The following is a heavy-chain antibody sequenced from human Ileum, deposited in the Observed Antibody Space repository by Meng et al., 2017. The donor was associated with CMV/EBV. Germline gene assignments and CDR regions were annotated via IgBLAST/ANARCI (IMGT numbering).Heavy chain of an antibody. CDR3: AKDRGYYYDSTDLTWWFDS. D-gene: IGHD3-22*01. CDR2: ISGSGSMM. CDR1: GFTLSDYY. V-gene: IGHV3-11*04. Sequence: GESLKISCAASGFTLSDYYMSWIRQAPGKGLEWISYISGSGSMMGNADSVKGRFTISRDSAKNSLYLQMNGLRAEDTAVYYCAKDRGYYYDSTDLTWWFDSWGQGTLVTVSS. J-gene: IGHJ5*01.